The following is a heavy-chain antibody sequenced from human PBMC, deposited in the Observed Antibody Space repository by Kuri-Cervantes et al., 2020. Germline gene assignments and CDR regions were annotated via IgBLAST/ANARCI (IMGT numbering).Heavy chain of an antibody. D-gene: IGHD3-10*01. CDR1: GYTFTSYD. J-gene: IGHJ4*02. V-gene: IGHV1-8*02. CDR2: MNPNSGNT. CDR3: AKDQGTGDVLPSD. Sequence: ASVKVSCKASGYTFTSYDINWVRQATGQGLEWMGWMNPNSGNTGYAQKFQGRVTMTRNTSISTAYMELSSLRAEDTAVYYCAKDQGTGDVLPSDWGQGTLVTVSS.